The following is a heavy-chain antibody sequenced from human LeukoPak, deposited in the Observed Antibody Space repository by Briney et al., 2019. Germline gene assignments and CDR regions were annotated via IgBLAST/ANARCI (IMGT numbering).Heavy chain of an antibody. Sequence: AASVKVSCKASGYTITSYAMSWVRQVPGQGLEWMGWINTNTGNPTYAQGSTGRFVFSLDTSVSTAYLQISSLKAEDTAVYYCVCFDCGDYWGQGTLVTVSS. V-gene: IGHV7-4-1*02. CDR1: GYTITSYA. J-gene: IGHJ4*02. D-gene: IGHD3-9*01. CDR3: VCFDCGDY. CDR2: INTNTGNP.